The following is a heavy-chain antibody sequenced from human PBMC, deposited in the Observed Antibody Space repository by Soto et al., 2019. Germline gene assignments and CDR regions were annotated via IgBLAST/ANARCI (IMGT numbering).Heavy chain of an antibody. Sequence: LRLSCAASGSTFSSYNMNWVRQAPGKGLEWVSSISSSSSYIYYADSVKGRFTISRDNAKNSLYLQMNSLRAEDTAVYYCARDLSSGWYLGYWGQGTLVTVSS. CDR3: ARDLSSGWYLGY. J-gene: IGHJ4*02. CDR2: ISSSSSYI. D-gene: IGHD6-19*01. V-gene: IGHV3-21*01. CDR1: GSTFSSYN.